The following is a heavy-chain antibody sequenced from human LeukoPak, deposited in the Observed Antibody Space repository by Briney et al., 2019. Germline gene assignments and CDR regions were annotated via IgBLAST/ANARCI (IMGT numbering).Heavy chain of an antibody. CDR3: AKAGYSSSWGNWFDP. CDR1: GFTFSSYA. J-gene: IGHJ5*02. D-gene: IGHD6-13*01. CDR2: ISGSGGST. V-gene: IGHV3-23*01. Sequence: GGSLRLSCAASGFTFSSYAMTWVRQAPGKGLEWVSAISGSGGSTYYADSVKGRFTISRDNSKNTLYLQMNSLRAEDTAVYYCAKAGYSSSWGNWFDPWGQGTLVTVPS.